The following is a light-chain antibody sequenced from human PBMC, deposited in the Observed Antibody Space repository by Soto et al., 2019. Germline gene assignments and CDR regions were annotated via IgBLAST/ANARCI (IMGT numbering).Light chain of an antibody. V-gene: IGKV1-39*01. Sequence: DIQMTQSPSSLSASVGHRVTITCRASQSISSYLNLYQQKPGKAPKLLIYAASSLQSGVPSRFSGSGSGTDFTLTISSLQPEDFATYYCQQSYSTFVTFGQGTKVDIK. CDR3: QQSYSTFVT. CDR1: QSISSY. CDR2: AAS. J-gene: IGKJ1*01.